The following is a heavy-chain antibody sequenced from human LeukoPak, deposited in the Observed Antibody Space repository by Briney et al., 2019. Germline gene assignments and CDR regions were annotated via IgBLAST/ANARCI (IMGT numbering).Heavy chain of an antibody. J-gene: IGHJ4*02. D-gene: IGHD3-16*02. V-gene: IGHV4-34*01. CDR3: ARGDYYRTSDY. CDR2: INHSGST. Sequence: SETLSLTCAVYGGSFSGYYWSWIRQPPGNGLEWIGEINHSGSTNYNPSLKSRVTISVDTSKNQFSLKLSSVTAADTAVYYCARGDYYRTSDYWGQGTLVTVSS. CDR1: GGSFSGYY.